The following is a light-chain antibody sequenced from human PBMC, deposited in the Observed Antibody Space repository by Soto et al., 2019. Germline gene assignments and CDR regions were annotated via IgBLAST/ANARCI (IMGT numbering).Light chain of an antibody. CDR2: ANN. CDR3: EAWDDSLNGPV. V-gene: IGLV1-44*01. CDR1: TSDIGSNT. Sequence: QSVLTQPPSASGTPGQKITISCSGSTSDIGSNTVNWYQQVPGTAPKLLIYANNQRPSGVPARFSGSKSGTSASLAISGLQSEDEADYYCEAWDDSLNGPVFGGGTKLTVL. J-gene: IGLJ3*02.